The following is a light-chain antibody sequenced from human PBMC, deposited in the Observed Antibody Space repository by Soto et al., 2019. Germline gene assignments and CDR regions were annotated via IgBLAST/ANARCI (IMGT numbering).Light chain of an antibody. J-gene: IGLJ1*01. CDR2: TNN. CDR3: CSYVGRNTYV. CDR1: STNIGRNS. Sequence: QSVLTQPPSASGTPGQRVSISCSGSSTNIGRNSISWYQNLPGTAPKLLIYTNNQRPSGVPARFSGSKSGTSASLAISGLRAEDEADYYCCSYVGRNTYVFGTGTKLTVL. V-gene: IGLV1-44*01.